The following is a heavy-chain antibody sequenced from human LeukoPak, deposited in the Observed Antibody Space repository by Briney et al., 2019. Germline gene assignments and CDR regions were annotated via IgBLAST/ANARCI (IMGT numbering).Heavy chain of an antibody. D-gene: IGHD6-13*01. J-gene: IGHJ4*02. CDR3: AKGSSWHLYFDY. V-gene: IGHV3-20*04. CDR2: INWDGGST. CDR1: GFTFDDYG. Sequence: GGSLRLSCAASGFTFDDYGMSWVRQAPGKGLEWVSGINWDGGSTGYADSVKGRFTISRDNAKNSLYLQMNSLRAEDTALYYCAKGSSWHLYFDYWGQGTLVTVSS.